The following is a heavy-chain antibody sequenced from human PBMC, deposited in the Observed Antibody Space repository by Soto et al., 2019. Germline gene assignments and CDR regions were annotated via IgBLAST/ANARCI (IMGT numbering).Heavy chain of an antibody. V-gene: IGHV4-4*08. D-gene: IGHD3-3*01. CDR2: MYSSAMT. CDR3: ARLLFDSWKGYPYYYYMDV. J-gene: IGHJ6*03. Sequence: QVQLQESGPGLVKPSETLSLTCSVPGGSIRSHNWSWIRQPPGKGLEWIGCMYSSAMTEYNPSLNSRVTISADTSNSKVSLRLTSVPAADTAVYYCARLLFDSWKGYPYYYYMDVWGKGTAVTVSS. CDR1: GGSIRSHN.